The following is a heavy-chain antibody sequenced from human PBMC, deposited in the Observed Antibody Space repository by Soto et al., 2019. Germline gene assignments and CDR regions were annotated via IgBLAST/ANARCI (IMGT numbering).Heavy chain of an antibody. V-gene: IGHV3-23*01. Sequence: EVQVLESGGGLVQPGGSLSLSCAASEFTFSSYAMSWVRQAPGKGLEWVSGVSGSGGGPYYADSGKGRFTISRDNSKNTGYRQMNSLRAEDTAVYYCAKPHRDVYSTAFFYHWGQGTLVTVSS. J-gene: IGHJ4*02. CDR3: AKPHRDVYSTAFFYH. CDR2: VSGSGGGP. D-gene: IGHD4-4*01. CDR1: EFTFSSYA.